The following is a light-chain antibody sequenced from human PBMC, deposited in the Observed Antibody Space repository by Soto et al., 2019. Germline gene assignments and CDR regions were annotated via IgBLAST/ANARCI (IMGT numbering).Light chain of an antibody. CDR1: QSISSW. J-gene: IGKJ5*01. V-gene: IGKV1-5*01. CDR2: DAS. CDR3: QQYDNYKPLT. Sequence: DIQMTQSPSTLSASVGDRVTITFRASQSISSWLAWYQQKPGKAPKLLIFDASSLESGTPSRFSGRRSGTQFTLTINGLQPDDFATYYCQQYDNYKPLTFGGGTRLEIK.